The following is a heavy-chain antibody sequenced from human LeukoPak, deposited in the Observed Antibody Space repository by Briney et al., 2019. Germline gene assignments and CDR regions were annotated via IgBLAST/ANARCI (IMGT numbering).Heavy chain of an antibody. Sequence: GGSLRLSCAASGFTVSSNHMSWVRQAPGKGLEWVSIIYSGGTTYYADSVKGRFTISRDNSKNTLYLQMNSLRVEDTAVYYCAKDSPKTVAGTYDYWGQGTLVTVSS. CDR3: AKDSPKTVAGTYDY. CDR1: GFTVSSNH. V-gene: IGHV3-53*01. D-gene: IGHD6-19*01. J-gene: IGHJ4*02. CDR2: IYSGGTT.